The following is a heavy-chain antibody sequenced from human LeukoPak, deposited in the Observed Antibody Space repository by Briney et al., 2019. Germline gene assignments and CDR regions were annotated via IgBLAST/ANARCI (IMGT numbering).Heavy chain of an antibody. Sequence: GGSLRLSCAASGSTFDDYAMHWVRQAPGKGLEWVSGISWNSGSIGYADSVKGRFTISRDNAKNSLYLQMNSLRAEDTALYYCAKDGGASGYSYAFDYWGQGTLVTVSS. CDR2: ISWNSGSI. J-gene: IGHJ4*02. CDR1: GSTFDDYA. D-gene: IGHD5-18*01. CDR3: AKDGGASGYSYAFDY. V-gene: IGHV3-9*01.